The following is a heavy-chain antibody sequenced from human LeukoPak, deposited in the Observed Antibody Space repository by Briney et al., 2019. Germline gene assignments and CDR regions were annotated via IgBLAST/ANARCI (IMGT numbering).Heavy chain of an antibody. CDR3: AREDGDYTLGY. Sequence: PSETLSLTCTVSGGSISSGGYYWSWIRQPPGKGLEWIGYIYHSGSTYYNPSLKSRVTISVDRSKNQFSLKLSSVTAADTAVYYCAREDGDYTLGYWGQGTLVTVSS. V-gene: IGHV4-30-2*01. CDR2: IYHSGST. J-gene: IGHJ4*02. CDR1: GGSISSGGYY. D-gene: IGHD4-17*01.